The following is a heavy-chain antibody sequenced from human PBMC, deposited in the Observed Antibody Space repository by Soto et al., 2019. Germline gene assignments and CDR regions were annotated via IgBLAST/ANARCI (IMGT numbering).Heavy chain of an antibody. Sequence: EVQLVESGGGLVQPGGSLRLSCAASGIPVSSNYMTWVRQAPGKGLEWVSVLHSGGDTYYANSVKGRFTISRHDSTNTLFLQMNSLTSEDTAVYYCARDGPYYYASRMDVWGQWTTVTVSS. CDR3: ARDGPYYYASRMDV. CDR1: GIPVSSNY. V-gene: IGHV3-53*04. CDR2: LHSGGDT. J-gene: IGHJ6*02. D-gene: IGHD3-10*01.